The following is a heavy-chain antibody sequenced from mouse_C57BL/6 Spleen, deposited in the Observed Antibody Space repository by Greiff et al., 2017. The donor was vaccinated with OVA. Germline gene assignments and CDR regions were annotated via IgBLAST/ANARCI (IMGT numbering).Heavy chain of an antibody. CDR1: GYTFTDYY. V-gene: IGHV1-26*01. J-gene: IGHJ3*01. D-gene: IGHD1-1*01. CDR3: AFDLLRDAY. CDR2: INPNNGGT. Sequence: EVQLQQSGPELVKPGASVKISCKASGYTFTDYYMNWVKQSHGKSLEWIGDINPNNGGTSYNQKFKGKATLTVDKSSSTAYMELRSLTSEDSAVYYCAFDLLRDAYWGQGTLVTVSA.